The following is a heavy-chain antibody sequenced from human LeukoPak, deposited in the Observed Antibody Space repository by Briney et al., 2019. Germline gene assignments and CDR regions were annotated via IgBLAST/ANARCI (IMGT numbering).Heavy chain of an antibody. Sequence: SETLSLTCSVSGYSISSGFYWGWIRQPPGKGLEWIGSMFHSGSTYYNPSLKSRVTISVDTSKNQFSLKLSSVTAADTAVYYCARANYYDSSGYSRGAFDIWGQGTMVTVSS. CDR1: GYSISSGFY. V-gene: IGHV4-38-2*02. CDR3: ARANYYDSSGYSRGAFDI. CDR2: MFHSGST. J-gene: IGHJ3*02. D-gene: IGHD3-22*01.